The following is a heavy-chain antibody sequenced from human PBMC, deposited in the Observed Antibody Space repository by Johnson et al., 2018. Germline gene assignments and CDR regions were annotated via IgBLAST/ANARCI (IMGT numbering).Heavy chain of an antibody. D-gene: IGHD1-26*01. CDR1: GGTFSSYA. CDR3: ARDSGGSYYGDFQH. Sequence: QVQLVQSGAEVKKXGSSXKVXCKASGGTFSSYAISWVRQAPGQGLEWMGGIIPIFGTANYAQTFKGRGTITADASTSPAYMELSSLSSEDTAVYYCARDSGGSYYGDFQHWGQGTLVTVSS. J-gene: IGHJ1*01. CDR2: IIPIFGTA. V-gene: IGHV1-69*01.